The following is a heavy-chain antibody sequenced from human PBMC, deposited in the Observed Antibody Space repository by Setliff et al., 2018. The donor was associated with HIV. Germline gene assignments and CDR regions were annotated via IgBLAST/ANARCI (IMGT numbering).Heavy chain of an antibody. CDR1: GGSLSSSY. J-gene: IGHJ4*02. Sequence: SETLSLTCAAYGGSLSSSYWTWIRQAPGKGLEWIGEINHSGTANYNPSLKSRVTMSLDRSKRQFSLKLTSLTAADTAVYYCAGLSDFLDYWGLGNLVTVSS. CDR2: INHSGTA. CDR3: AGLSDFLDY. D-gene: IGHD2-21*01. V-gene: IGHV4-34*01.